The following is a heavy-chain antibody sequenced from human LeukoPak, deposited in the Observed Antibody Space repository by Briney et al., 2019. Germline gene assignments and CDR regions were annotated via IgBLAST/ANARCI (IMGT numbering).Heavy chain of an antibody. V-gene: IGHV3-9*01. CDR2: ISWNSGSI. Sequence: PGRSLRLSCAASGFTFDDYAMHWVRQAPGKGLEWVSGISWNSGSIGYADSVKGRFTISRDNAKNSLYLQMNSLRAEDTAVYYCAKETLYCSGGSCYGSGYFDYWGQGTLVTVSS. CDR1: GFTFDDYA. CDR3: AKETLYCSGGSCYGSGYFDY. D-gene: IGHD2-15*01. J-gene: IGHJ4*02.